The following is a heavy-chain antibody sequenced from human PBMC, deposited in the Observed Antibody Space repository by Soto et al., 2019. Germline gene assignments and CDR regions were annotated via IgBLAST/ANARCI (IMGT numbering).Heavy chain of an antibody. CDR3: ARRFWSGYYPYYYYMDV. Sequence: ASVKVSCKASGYTFTSYGISWVRQAPGQGLEWMGWISAYNGNTNYAQKLQGRVTMTTDTSTSTAYMELRSLRSDDTAVYYFARRFWSGYYPYYYYMDVGGKGTTVTFPS. D-gene: IGHD3-3*01. J-gene: IGHJ6*03. CDR2: ISAYNGNT. V-gene: IGHV1-18*01. CDR1: GYTFTSYG.